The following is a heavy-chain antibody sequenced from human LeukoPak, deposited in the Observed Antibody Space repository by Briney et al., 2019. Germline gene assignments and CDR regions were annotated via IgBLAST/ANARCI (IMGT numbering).Heavy chain of an antibody. CDR1: GGSISSYY. CDR2: INYSGNT. CDR3: ARNYGGDSGDFFWY. D-gene: IGHD4-23*01. V-gene: IGHV4-59*08. J-gene: IGHJ4*02. Sequence: SETLSLTCTVSGGSISSYYWSWVRQPPGKGLEWIAYINYSGNTNYNPSLKSRVTISVDTSKNQFSLKLRSVTAADTAVYYCARNYGGDSGDFFWYWCQGILVTVSS.